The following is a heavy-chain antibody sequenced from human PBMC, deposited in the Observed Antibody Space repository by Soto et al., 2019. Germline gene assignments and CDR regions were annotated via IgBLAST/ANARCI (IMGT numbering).Heavy chain of an antibody. CDR1: GGSISSYY. V-gene: IGHV4-59*08. CDR3: ARQSPLVGYCSGGSCYTYYFDY. Sequence: SETLSLTCTVSGGSISSYYWSWIRQPPGKGLEWIRYIYYSGSTNYNPSLKSRVTISVDTSKNQFSLKLSSVTAADTAVYYCARQSPLVGYCSGGSCYTYYFDYWGQGTLVTVSS. D-gene: IGHD2-15*01. J-gene: IGHJ4*02. CDR2: IYYSGST.